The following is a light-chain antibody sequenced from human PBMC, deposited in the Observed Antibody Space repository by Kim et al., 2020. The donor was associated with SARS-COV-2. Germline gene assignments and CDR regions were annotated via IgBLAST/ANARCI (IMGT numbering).Light chain of an antibody. V-gene: IGKV1-39*01. J-gene: IGKJ2*01. CDR1: QSISTY. CDR2: AAS. Sequence: DIKMTQSPSSLSASVGDRVIITCRASQSISTYLNWYQQKPGKAPKLLIYAASSLPSGVPSRFSGSGSGTDFTLTISSLQPEDFATYYCQQGYSTFGQGTKLEIK. CDR3: QQGYST.